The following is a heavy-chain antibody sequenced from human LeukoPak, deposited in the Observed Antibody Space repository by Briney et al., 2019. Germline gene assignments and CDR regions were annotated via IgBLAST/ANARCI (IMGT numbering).Heavy chain of an antibody. CDR2: IWHDGSNK. J-gene: IGHJ3*01. CDR1: GFTFSSYS. D-gene: IGHD5-12*01. V-gene: IGHV3-33*08. Sequence: GGSLRLSCAASGFTFSSYSMNWVRQAPGKGLEWVAVIWHDGSNKYYADSVKGRFTISRDNSENTLYLQMNSLRVEDTAPFYCARAGGSRYGYAFDVWGQGTLVTVSS. CDR3: ARAGGSRYGYAFDV.